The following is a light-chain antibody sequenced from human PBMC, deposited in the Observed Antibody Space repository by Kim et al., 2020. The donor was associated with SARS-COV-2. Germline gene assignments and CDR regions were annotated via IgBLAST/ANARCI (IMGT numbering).Light chain of an antibody. CDR3: AAWDDSLNGLV. Sequence: QSVLTQPPSASGTLGQRVTISCSGSSSNIGSNTANWYQQLPGTAPNLLVYSNNQRPSGVPDRFSGSKSGTSASLPISGLQSEDEADYYCAAWDDSLNGLVFGGGTQLTVL. CDR2: SNN. V-gene: IGLV1-44*01. J-gene: IGLJ2*01. CDR1: SSNIGSNT.